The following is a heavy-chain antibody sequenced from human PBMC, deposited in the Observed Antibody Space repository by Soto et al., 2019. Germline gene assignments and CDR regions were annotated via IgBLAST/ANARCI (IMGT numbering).Heavy chain of an antibody. J-gene: IGHJ6*02. Sequence: ASLKVSCKTSGFTFSNYGFTWVRQAPGQGLEWIGCIRAYNGKIDYAQKLQGRVTLTTDTSTSTAYMELGSLTSDDTAVYYCARDLKTGSYYYSGMDVWGQGTTVTGSS. V-gene: IGHV1-18*01. CDR3: ARDLKTGSYYYSGMDV. CDR1: GFTFSNYG. D-gene: IGHD3-9*01. CDR2: IRAYNGKI.